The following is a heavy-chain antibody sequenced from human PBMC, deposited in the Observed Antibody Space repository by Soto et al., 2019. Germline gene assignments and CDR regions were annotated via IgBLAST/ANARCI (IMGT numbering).Heavy chain of an antibody. CDR3: ARQISGSYQNACDS. CDR2: IYYSGST. V-gene: IGHV4-59*08. D-gene: IGHD1-26*01. J-gene: IGHJ3*02. CDR1: GGSISSYY. Sequence: QVQLQESGPGLVKPSETLSLTCTVSGGSISSYYWSWIRQPPGKGLEWIGYIYYSGSTNYNPPLKSRVTISVDTIKNQFCLELRSGTAADAAVYFWARQISGSYQNACDSWGQGTMVTVSS.